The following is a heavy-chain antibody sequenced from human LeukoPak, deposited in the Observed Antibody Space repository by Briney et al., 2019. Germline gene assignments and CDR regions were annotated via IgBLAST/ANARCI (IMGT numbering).Heavy chain of an antibody. D-gene: IGHD3-10*01. J-gene: IGHJ3*02. CDR2: IYYSGST. CDR1: GGSISSSSYY. CDR3: ARVGYYGSGSYFAFDI. Sequence: SETLSLTCTVSGGSISSSSYYWGWIRQPPGKGLEWIGSIYYSGSTYYNPSLKSRVTISVDTSKNQFSLKLSSVTAADTAVYYCARVGYYGSGSYFAFDIWGQGTMVTVSS. V-gene: IGHV4-39*07.